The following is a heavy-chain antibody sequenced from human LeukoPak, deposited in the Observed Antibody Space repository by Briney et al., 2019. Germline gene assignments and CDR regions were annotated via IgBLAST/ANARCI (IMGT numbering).Heavy chain of an antibody. J-gene: IGHJ4*02. CDR3: ASASTGSSSWYLNYFDY. V-gene: IGHV3-11*04. CDR1: GFTFSDYY. Sequence: GGSLRLSCAASGFTFSDYYMTWIRQAPGKGLEWISYISSSSTTIYYADSVKGRFTISRDNAKNSLYLQMNSLRDEDTAVYYCASASTGSSSWYLNYFDYWGQGTLVTVSS. CDR2: ISSSSTTI. D-gene: IGHD6-13*01.